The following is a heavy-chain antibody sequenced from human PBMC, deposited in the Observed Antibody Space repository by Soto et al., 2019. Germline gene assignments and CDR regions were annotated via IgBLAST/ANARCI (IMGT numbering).Heavy chain of an antibody. CDR3: ARDASLGRQYLFGFGELGIDY. Sequence: GGSLRLSCAASGFTFSSYGMHWVRQAPGKGLEWVAVIWYDGSNKYYADSVKNRFHISRDNSKNTLYLQMNSLRAEDTAVYYCARDASLGRQYLFGFGELGIDYWGQGTLVTVSS. D-gene: IGHD3-10*01. J-gene: IGHJ4*02. CDR1: GFTFSSYG. V-gene: IGHV3-33*01. CDR2: IWYDGSNK.